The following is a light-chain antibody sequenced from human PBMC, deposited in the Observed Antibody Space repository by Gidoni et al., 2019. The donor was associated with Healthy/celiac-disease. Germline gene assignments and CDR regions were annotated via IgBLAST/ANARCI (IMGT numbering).Light chain of an antibody. V-gene: IGKV1-5*03. CDR3: QQYNSYRT. J-gene: IGKJ1*01. CDR1: QSISSW. CDR2: KGS. Sequence: DIQMTQSPSTLSASVVVRVTITCRASQSISSWLAWYQQKPGKAPKLLIYKGSSLESGVPSRFSGSGSGTEFTLTISSLQPDDFATYYCQQYNSYRTFGQGTKVEIK.